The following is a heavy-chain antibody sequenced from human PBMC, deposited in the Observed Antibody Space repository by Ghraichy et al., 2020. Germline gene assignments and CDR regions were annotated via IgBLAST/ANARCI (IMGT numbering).Heavy chain of an antibody. CDR3: ARDLQLGVGDYFDY. CDR2: IIPILGIA. Sequence: SVKVSCKASGGTFSSYTISWVRQAPGQGLEWMGRIIPILGIANYAQKFQGRVTITADKSTSTAYMELSSLRSEDTAVYYCARDLQLGVGDYFDYWGQGTLVTVSS. D-gene: IGHD7-27*01. CDR1: GGTFSSYT. J-gene: IGHJ4*02. V-gene: IGHV1-69*04.